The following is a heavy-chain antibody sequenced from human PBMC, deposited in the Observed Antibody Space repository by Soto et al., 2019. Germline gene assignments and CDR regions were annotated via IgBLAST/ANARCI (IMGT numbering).Heavy chain of an antibody. Sequence: AASVKVSCKATGYTFARYHIGWVRQAPGQGLEWMGWISPFNGNTNYAQNLQGRVTMTTDTSTTTAYMELRSLRSDDTAMYYCARENPQVAYDYWGQGTLVTVSP. J-gene: IGHJ4*02. V-gene: IGHV1-18*01. D-gene: IGHD5-12*01. CDR3: ARENPQVAYDY. CDR1: GYTFARYH. CDR2: ISPFNGNT.